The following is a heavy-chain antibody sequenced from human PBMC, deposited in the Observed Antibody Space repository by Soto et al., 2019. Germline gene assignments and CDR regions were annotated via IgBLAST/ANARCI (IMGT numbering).Heavy chain of an antibody. CDR1: GYTFSNYG. CDR3: SRFIMVGGWFDPNYYHGMDV. D-gene: IGHD6-19*01. J-gene: IGHJ6*02. CDR2: ISGYNGNT. V-gene: IGHV1-18*01. Sequence: QVQLVQSGAEVKKPGASVTVSCKTSGYTFSNYGINWVRQAPGQGLEWMGWISGYNGNTNYAQTVQGRATMTTDTSTGTVYMELRSPKSDDTAIYYCSRFIMVGGWFDPNYYHGMDVWGQGTTVTVSS.